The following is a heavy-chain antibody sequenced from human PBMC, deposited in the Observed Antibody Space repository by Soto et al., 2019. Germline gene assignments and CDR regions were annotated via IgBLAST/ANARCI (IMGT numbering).Heavy chain of an antibody. CDR2: TYYRSKWYN. CDR3: AREGLTXLVGADKTRVSQSSFGY. V-gene: IGHV6-1*01. CDR1: GDSVSSNSAA. J-gene: IGHJ4*02. D-gene: IGHD1-26*01. Sequence: TLSLTCAISGDSVSSNSAAWNWIRQSPSRGLEWLGRTYYRSKWYNDYAVSVKSRITINPDTSKNQFSLQLNSVTPEDTAVYYCAREGLTXLVGADKTRVSQSSFGYWGQGTLVTVSS.